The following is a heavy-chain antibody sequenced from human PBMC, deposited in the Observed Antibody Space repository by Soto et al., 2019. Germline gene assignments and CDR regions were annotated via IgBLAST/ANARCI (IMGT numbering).Heavy chain of an antibody. Sequence: QVVLVQSGAEVKNPGSSVKVSCKASGGTFGRNAINWVRQAPGQGFEWMGGIIPMFDTANHAQKFRDRIMITAAESTNTAYLELNNLRSEDTAIYYCARPQGSGWRFNALDFWGQGTMVTVSS. CDR3: ARPQGSGWRFNALDF. CDR1: GGTFGRNA. CDR2: IIPMFDTA. J-gene: IGHJ3*01. D-gene: IGHD6-19*01. V-gene: IGHV1-69*01.